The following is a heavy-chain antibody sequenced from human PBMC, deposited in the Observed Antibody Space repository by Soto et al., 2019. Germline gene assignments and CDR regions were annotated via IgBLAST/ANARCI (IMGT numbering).Heavy chain of an antibody. CDR1: GGSISSSSYY. CDR2: IYYSGST. D-gene: IGHD3-9*01. J-gene: IGHJ4*02. Sequence: LSLTCTVSGGSISSSSYYWGWIRQPPGKGLEWIGSIYYSGSTYYNPSLKSRVTISVDTSKNQFSLKLSSVTAADTAVYYCARAGDILTGYYPYYFDYWGQGTLVTVSS. CDR3: ARAGDILTGYYPYYFDY. V-gene: IGHV4-39*01.